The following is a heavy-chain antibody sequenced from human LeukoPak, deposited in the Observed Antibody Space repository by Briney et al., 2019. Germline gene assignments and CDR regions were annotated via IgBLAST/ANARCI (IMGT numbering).Heavy chain of an antibody. CDR1: GFTFSSVS. D-gene: IGHD5-12*01. Sequence: GGPLRLSCAASGFTFSSVSMNWVRQAPGKGLGWVSSISSTSGYISYADSMKGRFTISRDNAKDSLYLQMDSLRAEDTAVYYCARVHSGYGPDYIDHWGQGTLVTVSS. CDR2: ISSTSGYI. J-gene: IGHJ4*02. CDR3: ARVHSGYGPDYIDH. V-gene: IGHV3-21*01.